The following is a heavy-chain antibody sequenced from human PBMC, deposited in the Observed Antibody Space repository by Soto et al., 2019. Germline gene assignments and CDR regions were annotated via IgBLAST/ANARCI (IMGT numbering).Heavy chain of an antibody. Sequence: SETLSLTCVVSGYSINSGYFWGWIRQPPGKGLEWIGSIYHSGTTYYNPSLKSRVTISVDTSKNQFSLKLISVTAADTAVYYCGSRGGGATPWGADGMDVWGQGTTVTVSS. D-gene: IGHD1-26*01. CDR2: IYHSGTT. J-gene: IGHJ6*02. CDR3: GSRGGGATPWGADGMDV. CDR1: GYSINSGYF. V-gene: IGHV4-38-2*01.